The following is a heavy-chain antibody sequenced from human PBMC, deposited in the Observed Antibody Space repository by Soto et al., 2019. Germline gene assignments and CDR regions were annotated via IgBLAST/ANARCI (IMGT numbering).Heavy chain of an antibody. D-gene: IGHD3-3*01. J-gene: IGHJ6*02. CDR3: ANWAISMDV. CDR1: GFTFSSYG. V-gene: IGHV3-30*18. Sequence: LRLSCAASGFTFSSYGMHWGRQAPGKGLEWVAVISYDGSNKYYADSVKGRFTISRDNSKNTLYLQMNSLRAEDTAVYYCANWAISMDVWGQGTTVTVSS. CDR2: ISYDGSNK.